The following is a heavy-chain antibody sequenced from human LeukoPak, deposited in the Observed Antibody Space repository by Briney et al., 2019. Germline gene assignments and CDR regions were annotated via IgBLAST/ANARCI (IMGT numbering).Heavy chain of an antibody. CDR1: GFTFSNAW. J-gene: IGHJ4*02. D-gene: IGHD3-10*01. CDR3: TTDHDYYGSGSKDNDY. V-gene: IGHV3-15*01. Sequence: GGPLRLSCAASGFTFSNAWMSWVRQAPGKGLEWVGRIKSKTDGGTTDYAAPVKGRFTISRDDSKNTLYLQMNSLKTEDTAVYYCTTDHDYYGSGSKDNDYWGQGTLVTVSS. CDR2: IKSKTDGGTT.